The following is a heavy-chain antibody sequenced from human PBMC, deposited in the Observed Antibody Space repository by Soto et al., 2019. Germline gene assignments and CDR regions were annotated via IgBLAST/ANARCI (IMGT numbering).Heavy chain of an antibody. V-gene: IGHV3-33*01. J-gene: IGHJ4*02. CDR2: IWYDGSNK. CDR3: ARDSPLVLAY. CDR1: GFTFSSYG. Sequence: GGSLRLSCAASGFTFSSYGMHWVRQAPGKGLEWVAVIWYDGSNKYYADSVKGRFTISRDNSKNTLYLQLNSLRAEDTAVYYCARDSPLVLAYRGQGALITVSA.